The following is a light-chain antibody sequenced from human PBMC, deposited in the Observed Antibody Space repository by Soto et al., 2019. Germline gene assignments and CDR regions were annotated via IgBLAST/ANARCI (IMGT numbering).Light chain of an antibody. Sequence: DILLTQSPGTLSLSPGDRATLSCRASQRVSSSYLAWYQHKPGQAPRLLIYGASSRATGVPDRFSGSGSGTDVTLTISSMEPDDVVVFYCHQYCSSPTTFGQGTRLEIK. CDR3: HQYCSSPTT. V-gene: IGKV3-20*01. CDR1: QRVSSSY. CDR2: GAS. J-gene: IGKJ2*01.